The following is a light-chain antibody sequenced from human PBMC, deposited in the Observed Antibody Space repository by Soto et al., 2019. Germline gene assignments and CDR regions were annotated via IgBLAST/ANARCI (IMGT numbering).Light chain of an antibody. Sequence: DIPMTQSPSSLSASVGDRITITCRASQSISTYLNWYQQKPGKAPKLLIYAASSLQSGVPSRFSGSGSGTDFTLTISSVQPEDFATYYCQQSYSTPRTFGQGTKLEIK. V-gene: IGKV1-39*01. CDR1: QSISTY. CDR2: AAS. J-gene: IGKJ2*01. CDR3: QQSYSTPRT.